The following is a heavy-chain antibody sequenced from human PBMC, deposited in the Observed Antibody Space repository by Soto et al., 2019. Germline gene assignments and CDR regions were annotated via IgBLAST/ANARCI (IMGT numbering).Heavy chain of an antibody. Sequence: QVQLVESGGGLVKTGGSLRLSCAASGFTFSDYYMSWIRQAPGKGLEGVSYISSSGSTIYYADSVKGRFTISRDNAKNSLYLQMNSLRAEDTAVYYCARDLEIAVAGTLVGIAFDIWGQGTVVTVSS. CDR2: ISSSGSTI. J-gene: IGHJ3*02. V-gene: IGHV3-11*01. CDR1: GFTFSDYY. CDR3: ARDLEIAVAGTLVGIAFDI. D-gene: IGHD6-19*01.